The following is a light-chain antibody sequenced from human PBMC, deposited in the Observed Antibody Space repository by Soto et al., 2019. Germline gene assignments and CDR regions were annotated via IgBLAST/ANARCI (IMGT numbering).Light chain of an antibody. CDR1: SSDVGGYNY. J-gene: IGLJ3*02. V-gene: IGLV2-11*01. CDR2: DVS. Sequence: QSVLTQPRSVSGSPGQSVTISCTGTSSDVGGYNYVSWYQQHPGKAPKLMIYDVSKRPSGVSDRFSGSKSGNTASLTISGLQAEDEADYYCCSCVSGSPFDVLFGGGTKLTVL. CDR3: CSCVSGSPFDVL.